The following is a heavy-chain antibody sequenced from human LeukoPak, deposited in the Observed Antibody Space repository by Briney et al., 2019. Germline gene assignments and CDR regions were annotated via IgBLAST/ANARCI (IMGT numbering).Heavy chain of an antibody. CDR1: RFTFSSYW. D-gene: IGHD5-12*01. Sequence: GGSLRLSCAASRFTFSSYWMSWVRQAPGKGLEWVANIKQDGSEKYYVDSVKGRFTISRDNAKNSLYLQMNSLRAEDTAVYYCARDYIDDAFDIWGQGTMVTVSS. CDR3: ARDYIDDAFDI. V-gene: IGHV3-7*01. J-gene: IGHJ3*02. CDR2: IKQDGSEK.